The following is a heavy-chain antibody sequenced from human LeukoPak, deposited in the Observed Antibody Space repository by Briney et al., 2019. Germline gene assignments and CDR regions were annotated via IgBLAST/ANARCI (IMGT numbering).Heavy chain of an antibody. CDR3: AKDPGHYYDSSGYSV. V-gene: IGHV3-23*01. CDR2: ISGSGGST. J-gene: IGHJ4*02. Sequence: GGPLRLSCAASGFTFSSYAMSWVRQAPGKGLEWVSAISGSGGSTYYADSVKGRFTISRDNSKNTLYLQMNSLRAEDTAVYYCAKDPGHYYDSSGYSVWGQGTLVTVSS. CDR1: GFTFSSYA. D-gene: IGHD3-22*01.